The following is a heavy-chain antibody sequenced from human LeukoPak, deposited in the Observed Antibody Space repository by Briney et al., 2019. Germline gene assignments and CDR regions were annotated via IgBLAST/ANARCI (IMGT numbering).Heavy chain of an antibody. V-gene: IGHV4-30-4*01. CDR3: ARVQLGDGYNLFDY. D-gene: IGHD5-24*01. CDR2: IYYSGST. J-gene: IGHJ4*02. Sequence: SGTLSLTCTVSGGSISSGDYYWSWIRQPPGKGLEWIGYIYYSGSTYYNPSLKSRVTISVDTSKNQFSLKLSSVTAADTAVYYCARVQLGDGYNLFDYWGQGTLVTVSS. CDR1: GGSISSGDYY.